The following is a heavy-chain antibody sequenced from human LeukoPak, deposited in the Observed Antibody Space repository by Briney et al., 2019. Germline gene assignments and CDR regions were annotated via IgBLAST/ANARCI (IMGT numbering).Heavy chain of an antibody. CDR1: GFTVSSKY. Sequence: GGSLRLSCAASGFTVSSKYLACVRQAPGKGLEWVSFINIGGTTNYADCVKGRFTISRDYSKNTLNLQMNSLRAEDTAVYYCARGPLGYCSGGSCPGWFDPWGQGTLVTVSS. CDR3: ARGPLGYCSGGSCPGWFDP. CDR2: INIGGTT. D-gene: IGHD2-15*01. V-gene: IGHV3-66*01. J-gene: IGHJ5*02.